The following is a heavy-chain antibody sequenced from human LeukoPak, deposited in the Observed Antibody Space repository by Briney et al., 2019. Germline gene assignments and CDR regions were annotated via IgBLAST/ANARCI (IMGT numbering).Heavy chain of an antibody. CDR1: GFTFSSYW. CDR3: ARAVGATHFDY. D-gene: IGHD1-26*01. Sequence: GWSLRLSCAASGFTFSSYWMSWVRQAPGKGLEGVANIKQDRSEKFYVDSVKGRFTISRDNDKNSLCLQMNSLRAEDTAVYYCARAVGATHFDYWGQGILVTVSS. J-gene: IGHJ4*02. V-gene: IGHV3-7*04. CDR2: IKQDRSEK.